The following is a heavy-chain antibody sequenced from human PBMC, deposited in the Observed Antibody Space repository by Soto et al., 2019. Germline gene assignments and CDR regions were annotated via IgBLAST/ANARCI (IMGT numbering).Heavy chain of an antibody. CDR3: ARKGNYDFWSGPGDNWFDP. CDR1: GGSFSGYY. CDR2: INQSGST. V-gene: IGHV4-34*01. D-gene: IGHD3-3*01. Sequence: QVHLQQWGAGLLKASETLSLTCAVYGGSFSGYYWSWLRQPPGKGLEWIGEINQSGSTKYNPSLKSRVIISVDTSKNQFSLKLSSAIAADTAVYYCARKGNYDFWSGPGDNWFDPWGQGTLVTVSS. J-gene: IGHJ5*02.